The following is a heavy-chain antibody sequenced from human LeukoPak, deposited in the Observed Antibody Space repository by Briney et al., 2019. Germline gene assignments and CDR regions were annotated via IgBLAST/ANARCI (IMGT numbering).Heavy chain of an antibody. Sequence: ASVKVSCKTSGYTFTNYDITWVRQAPGQGLEWMGWISVYNGNTNSAQKVQDRVTMTTDTSTSTAYMELRSLRSDDTAVYYCARDDALVATGSFDYWGQGTLVTVSS. CDR2: ISVYNGNT. J-gene: IGHJ4*02. CDR1: GYTFTNYD. V-gene: IGHV1-18*01. CDR3: ARDDALVATGSFDY. D-gene: IGHD5-12*01.